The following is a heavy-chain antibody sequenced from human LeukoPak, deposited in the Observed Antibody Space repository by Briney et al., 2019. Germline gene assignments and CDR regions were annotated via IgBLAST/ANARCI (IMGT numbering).Heavy chain of an antibody. J-gene: IGHJ4*02. Sequence: SQTLSLTCAVSGGSISSGGHSWSWIRQPPGKGLEWIGYIYHSGSTYYNPSLKSRVTISLDRPKNQFSLKLSSVTAADTAVYYCARVPGITMVRGVIPEYWGQGALVTVSS. CDR2: IYHSGST. V-gene: IGHV4-30-2*01. D-gene: IGHD3-10*01. CDR1: GGSISSGGHS. CDR3: ARVPGITMVRGVIPEY.